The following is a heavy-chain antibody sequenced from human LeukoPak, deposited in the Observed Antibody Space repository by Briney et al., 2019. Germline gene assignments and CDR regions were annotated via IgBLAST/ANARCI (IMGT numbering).Heavy chain of an antibody. Sequence: ASVKVSCKASGYTFTGYYMHWVRQAPGQGLEWMGWINPNSGGTNYAQKFQGRVTMTRDTSISTAYMELSRLRSDDTAVYYCARVYGYRGLFDYWGQGTLVTVSS. J-gene: IGHJ4*02. CDR1: GYTFTGYY. CDR2: INPNSGGT. V-gene: IGHV1-2*02. D-gene: IGHD5-18*01. CDR3: ARVYGYRGLFDY.